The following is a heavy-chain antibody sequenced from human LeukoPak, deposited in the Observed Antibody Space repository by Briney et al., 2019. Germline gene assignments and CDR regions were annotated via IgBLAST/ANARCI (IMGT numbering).Heavy chain of an antibody. CDR1: GFTFSSYG. CDR3: AKDLRGSGSYVKQDHYMDV. V-gene: IGHV3-23*01. J-gene: IGHJ6*03. D-gene: IGHD3-10*01. Sequence: GGSLRLSCAACGFTFSSYGVSWVRQAPGKGLEWVSAISGSGGSTYYADSVKGRFTISRDNSKNTLYLQMNSLRAEDTAVYYCAKDLRGSGSYVKQDHYMDVWGKGTTVTISS. CDR2: ISGSGGST.